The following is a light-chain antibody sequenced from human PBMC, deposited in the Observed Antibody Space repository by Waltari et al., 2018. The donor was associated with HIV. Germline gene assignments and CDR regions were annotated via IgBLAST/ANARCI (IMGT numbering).Light chain of an antibody. CDR2: QDS. V-gene: IGLV3-1*01. CDR3: QAWDSSTVV. Sequence: SYELTQPPSVSVSPGQTASITCSGDKLGDKYACWYQQKPGQSPVVVIYQDSKRPSGIPARVSGSNSGNRATLTISGTQAMDEADYDCQAWDSSTVVFGGGTKLTVL. CDR1: KLGDKY. J-gene: IGLJ2*01.